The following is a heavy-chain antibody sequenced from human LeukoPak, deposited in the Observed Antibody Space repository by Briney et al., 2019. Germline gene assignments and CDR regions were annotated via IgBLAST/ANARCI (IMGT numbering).Heavy chain of an antibody. CDR3: ARHGPITMVRGVIIATNWFDP. J-gene: IGHJ5*02. CDR1: GGSISSSSYY. D-gene: IGHD3-10*01. V-gene: IGHV4-39*01. CDR2: IYYSGGT. Sequence: SETLSLTCTVSGGSISSSSYYWGWIRQPPGKGLEWIGGIYYSGGTYYNPSLKSRVTISVDTSKNQFSLKLSSVTAADTAVYYCARHGPITMVRGVIIATNWFDPWGQGTLVTVSS.